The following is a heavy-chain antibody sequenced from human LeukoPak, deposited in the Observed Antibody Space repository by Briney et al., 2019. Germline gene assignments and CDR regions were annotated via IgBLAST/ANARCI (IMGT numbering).Heavy chain of an antibody. CDR1: GFTFSSYA. CDR2: ISYDGSNK. V-gene: IGHV3-30*01. CDR3: ARDMGLGYCSSTSCYPFDY. J-gene: IGHJ4*02. Sequence: GRSLRLSCAASGFTFSSYAMHWVRQAPGKGLEWVAVISYDGSNKYYADSVKGRFTISRDNSKNTLYLQMNSLRAEDTAVYYCARDMGLGYCSSTSCYPFDYWGQGALVTVSS. D-gene: IGHD2-2*01.